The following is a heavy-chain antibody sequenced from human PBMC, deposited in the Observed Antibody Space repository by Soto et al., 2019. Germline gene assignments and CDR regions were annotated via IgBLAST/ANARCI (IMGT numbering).Heavy chain of an antibody. J-gene: IGHJ4*02. CDR2: ISNRGSSA. D-gene: IGHD2-21*01. V-gene: IGHV3-23*04. Sequence: EVHLVQSGGGLVQPGESLSLSCVASGFTFNDYAMHWVRQTPGKGLEWVAAISNRGSSAYYADSVKGRFTISRDKSTKSLSLHMHTLRVEDTSVYFCAKAFCDAATCFPCESWGQGTPVAVSP. CDR1: GFTFNDYA. CDR3: AKAFCDAATCFPCES.